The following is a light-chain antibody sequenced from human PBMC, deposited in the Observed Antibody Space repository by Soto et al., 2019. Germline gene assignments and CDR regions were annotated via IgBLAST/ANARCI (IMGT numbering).Light chain of an antibody. CDR2: GAS. CDR3: HQYNYWPLT. V-gene: IGKV3-15*01. J-gene: IGKJ4*01. CDR1: QSITNN. Sequence: EIVLTQSPGTLSLSPGERATLSCRASQSITNNYLAWYQQKPGQVPRLLIYGASTRVTGVPARFSGSGSGTEFTLTISSLQSEDFALYYCHQYNYWPLTFGGGTKVDIK.